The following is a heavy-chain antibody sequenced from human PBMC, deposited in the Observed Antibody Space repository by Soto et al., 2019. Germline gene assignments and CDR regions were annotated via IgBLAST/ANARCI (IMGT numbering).Heavy chain of an antibody. D-gene: IGHD2-21*01. V-gene: IGHV3-23*01. J-gene: IGHJ4*02. CDR1: GLTFSSYA. Sequence: GSLRLSCAVSGLTFSSYAMSWLRPAPGKGLEWVSAISGSGGSTYYADSVKGRFTISRDNSKNTLYLQMNSLRAEDTAVYYCAKDLRPLCSNYFEYWGEGTLVTVSS. CDR2: ISGSGGST. CDR3: AKDLRPLCSNYFEY.